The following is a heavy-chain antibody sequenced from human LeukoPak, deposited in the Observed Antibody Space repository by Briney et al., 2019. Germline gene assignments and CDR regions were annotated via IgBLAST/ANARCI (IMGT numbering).Heavy chain of an antibody. V-gene: IGHV1-8*01. J-gene: IGHJ4*02. Sequence: GASVKVSCKASGYTCTSYDINWVRQATGQGLEWMGLMNPNSGNTGYAQKFQGRVTMTRNTSISTAYMELSSLRSEDTAVYYCARGVYNSGWYVLEDYWGQGTLVTVSS. D-gene: IGHD6-19*01. CDR2: MNPNSGNT. CDR1: GYTCTSYD. CDR3: ARGVYNSGWYVLEDY.